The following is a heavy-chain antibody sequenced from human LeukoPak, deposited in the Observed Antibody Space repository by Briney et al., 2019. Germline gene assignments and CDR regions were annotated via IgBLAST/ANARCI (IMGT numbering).Heavy chain of an antibody. CDR2: INHSGST. Sequence: SETLSLTCAASGGSFSGYYWSWIRQPPGKGLEWIGEINHSGSTNYNPPLKSRVTISVDTSKNQFSLKLSSVTAADTAVYYCARVGYSSGWYDYWGQGTLVTVSS. CDR1: GGSFSGYY. D-gene: IGHD6-19*01. CDR3: ARVGYSSGWYDY. V-gene: IGHV4-34*01. J-gene: IGHJ4*02.